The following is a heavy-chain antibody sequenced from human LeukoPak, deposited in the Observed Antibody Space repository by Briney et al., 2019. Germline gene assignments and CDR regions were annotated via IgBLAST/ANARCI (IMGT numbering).Heavy chain of an antibody. D-gene: IGHD5-24*01. V-gene: IGHV3-7*04. CDR3: TRVGYIDEGIDY. J-gene: IGHJ4*02. CDR1: GFPFSSYW. CDR2: IKQDGSKK. Sequence: GGSLRLSCVASGFPFSSYWRTWVRQAPGKGLEWVANIKQDGSKKSYVDSVKGRFTISRDNAKNSLYLQMNSLRAEDTAIYYCTRVGYIDEGIDYWGQGTLVTVSS.